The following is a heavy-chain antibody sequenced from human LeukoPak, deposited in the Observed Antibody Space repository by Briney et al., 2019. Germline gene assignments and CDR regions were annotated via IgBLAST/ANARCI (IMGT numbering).Heavy chain of an antibody. V-gene: IGHV4-39*01. CDR1: GGSISSSSYY. CDR3: ARGQGSSWYNTYYYDSSGPNDAFDI. Sequence: SSETLSLTCTVSGGSISSSSYYWGWIRQPPGKGLEWIGSIYYSGSTYYNPSLKSRVTISVDTSKNQFSLKLSSVTAADTAVYYCARGQGSSWYNTYYYDSSGPNDAFDIWGQGTMVTVSS. J-gene: IGHJ3*02. CDR2: IYYSGST. D-gene: IGHD3-22*01.